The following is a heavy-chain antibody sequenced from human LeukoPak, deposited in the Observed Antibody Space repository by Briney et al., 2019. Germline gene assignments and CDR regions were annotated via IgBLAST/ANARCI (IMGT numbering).Heavy chain of an antibody. CDR2: ISSSSSYI. V-gene: IGHV3-21*01. D-gene: IGHD3/OR15-3a*01. Sequence: AGGSVRLSCAASGFTFSSYSMNWVRQAPGKGLEWVSSISSSSSYIYYADSVKGRFTISRDNAKNSLYLQMNSLRAEDTAVYYCARDWDWGSPFDYWGQGTLVTVSS. CDR3: ARDWDWGSPFDY. J-gene: IGHJ4*02. CDR1: GFTFSSYS.